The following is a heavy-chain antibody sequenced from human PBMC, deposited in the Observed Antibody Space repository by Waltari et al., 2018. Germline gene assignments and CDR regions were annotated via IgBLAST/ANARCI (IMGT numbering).Heavy chain of an antibody. D-gene: IGHD4-17*01. V-gene: IGHV4-61*02. CDR3: ARFPRDYSFDY. CDR2: IYTSWNT. Sequence: QVQLQESGPGLVKPSQTLSLTCSVSGGPITSGIYYWTWIRQPAGKGLECIGRIYTSWNTAYNPSLKSRVTMSMDPSKNQFSLNLSSVTAADTAVYYCARFPRDYSFDYWGQGTLVTVSS. J-gene: IGHJ4*02. CDR1: GGPITSGIYY.